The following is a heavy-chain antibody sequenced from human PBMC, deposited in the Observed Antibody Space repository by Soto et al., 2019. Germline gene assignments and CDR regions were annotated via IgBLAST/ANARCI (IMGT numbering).Heavy chain of an antibody. CDR1: GGSFSDYY. D-gene: IGHD3-10*01. Sequence: QVHLQQWGAGLLKPSETLSLTCAVSGGSFSDYYWSWIRQAPGKGLEWIWEISHSGSTNYNPSLNSRVTISVDTSKNQFSLRRSSVTAADTAVYYCARAYGSGSYYTPLDPWGQGTLVTVSS. CDR2: ISHSGST. V-gene: IGHV4-34*01. J-gene: IGHJ5*02. CDR3: ARAYGSGSYYTPLDP.